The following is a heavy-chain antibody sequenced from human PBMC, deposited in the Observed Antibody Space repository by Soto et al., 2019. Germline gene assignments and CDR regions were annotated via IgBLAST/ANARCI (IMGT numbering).Heavy chain of an antibody. CDR3: ARGYCSGGSCYSYYYYGMDV. CDR2: IYYSGST. D-gene: IGHD2-15*01. CDR1: GGSISSGDYY. Sequence: SETLSLTCTVSGGSISSGDYYWSWIRQPPGKGLEWIGYIYYSGSTYYNPSLKSRVTISVDTSKNQFSLKLSSVTAADTAVYYCARGYCSGGSCYSYYYYGMDVWGQGTMVTVSS. V-gene: IGHV4-30-4*01. J-gene: IGHJ6*02.